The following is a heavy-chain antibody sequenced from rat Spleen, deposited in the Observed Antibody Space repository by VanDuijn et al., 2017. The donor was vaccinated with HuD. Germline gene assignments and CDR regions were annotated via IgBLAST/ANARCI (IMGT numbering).Heavy chain of an antibody. D-gene: IGHD1-6*01. CDR3: TTDRGILRIIPFGY. Sequence: EVQLVESGGGLVQPGRSLKLSCAASGFTFSDYYMAWVRQAPTKGLEWVASISYDGGSTYYRDSVKGRFTISRDNAKSSLYLQMDSLRSEDTATYYCTTDRGILRIIPFGYWGQGVMVTVSS. J-gene: IGHJ2*01. CDR2: ISYDGGST. CDR1: GFTFSDYY. V-gene: IGHV5-20*01.